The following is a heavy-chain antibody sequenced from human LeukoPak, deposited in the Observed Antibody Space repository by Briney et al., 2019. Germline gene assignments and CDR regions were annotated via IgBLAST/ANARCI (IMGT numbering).Heavy chain of an antibody. CDR3: ARGGGSYYDFDY. V-gene: IGHV4-59*01. Sequence: SETLSLTCTVSGGSISSYYWRWIRQPPGKGLEWIGYIYYSGSTNYNPSLKSRVTISVDTSKNQFSLKLSSVTAADTAVYYCARGGGSYYDFDYWGQGTLVTVSS. CDR1: GGSISSYY. CDR2: IYYSGST. J-gene: IGHJ4*02. D-gene: IGHD1-26*01.